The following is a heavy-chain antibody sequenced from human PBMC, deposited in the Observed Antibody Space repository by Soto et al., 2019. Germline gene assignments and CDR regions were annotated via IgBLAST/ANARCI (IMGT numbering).Heavy chain of an antibody. J-gene: IGHJ5*02. Sequence: EVQLLESGGGSVQPGGSLRLSCAASGFDFRTYAMSWVRQAPGKALEWISATSGAGDTTYYADSVKGRFTISRDNSKSTLYLQMSGLRADDTAVYYCAKDLSPWRGFGLGHWGPGALVTVSS. D-gene: IGHD3-3*01. CDR3: AKDLSPWRGFGLGH. V-gene: IGHV3-23*01. CDR2: TSGAGDTT. CDR1: GFDFRTYA.